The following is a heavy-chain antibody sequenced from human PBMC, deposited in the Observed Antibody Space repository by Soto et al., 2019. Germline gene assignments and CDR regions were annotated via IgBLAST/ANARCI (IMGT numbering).Heavy chain of an antibody. CDR3: ARCRVGYYYYYMDV. J-gene: IGHJ6*03. V-gene: IGHV4-59*08. Sequence: PSETLSLTCTVSGGSISSYYWSWIRQPPGKGLEWIGYIYYSGSTNYNPSLKSRVTISVDTSKNQFSLKLSSVTAADTAVYYCARCRVGYYYYYMDVWGKGTTVTVSS. CDR1: GGSISSYY. D-gene: IGHD1-26*01. CDR2: IYYSGST.